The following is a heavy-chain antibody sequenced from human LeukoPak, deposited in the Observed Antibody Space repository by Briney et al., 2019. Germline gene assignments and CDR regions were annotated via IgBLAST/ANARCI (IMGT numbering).Heavy chain of an antibody. V-gene: IGHV4-59*02. CDR3: ARGGEFDVFDI. D-gene: IGHD3-10*01. Sequence: SETLPLTCAVSGVSVDAYQWNWIRQPPGKGLEWIGYVYYTGYTNYKPSLQGRVAISIDTSNNQFSLKLTSVTPADTATYYCARGGEFDVFDIWGQGRAVTVSS. J-gene: IGHJ3*02. CDR2: VYYTGYT. CDR1: GVSVDAYQ.